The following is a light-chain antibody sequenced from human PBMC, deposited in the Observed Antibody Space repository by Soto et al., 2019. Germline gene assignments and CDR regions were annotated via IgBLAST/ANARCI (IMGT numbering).Light chain of an antibody. CDR3: QQYDKWPTWT. J-gene: IGKJ1*01. V-gene: IGKV3-15*01. CDR2: GAS. Sequence: ETVMTHSPGTLSLSPGERATLSCRASQSVSSRYLAWYQQKPGQAPRLLIYGASTRAPSIPARFSGSGSGTDFTLTISSLQSEDFAVYYCQQYDKWPTWTFGQGTKVDIK. CDR1: QSVSSRY.